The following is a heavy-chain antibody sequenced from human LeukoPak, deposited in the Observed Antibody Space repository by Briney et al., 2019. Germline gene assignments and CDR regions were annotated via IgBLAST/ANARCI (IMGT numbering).Heavy chain of an antibody. CDR3: AKPLGNYYYYGMDV. CDR2: ISGSGGST. CDR1: GFTFSSYA. J-gene: IGHJ6*02. Sequence: GGSLRLSCAASGFTFSSYAMSWVRQAPGKGLEWVSAISGSGGSTYYADSVKGRFTISRDNSKNTLYLQMNSLRAEDTAVYYCAKPLGNYYYYGMDVWGQRTTVTVSS. V-gene: IGHV3-23*01.